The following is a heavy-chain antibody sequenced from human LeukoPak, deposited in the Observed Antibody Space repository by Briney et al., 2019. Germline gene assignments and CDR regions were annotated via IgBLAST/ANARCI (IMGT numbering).Heavy chain of an antibody. CDR3: ARLAGQQLVNWFDP. CDR1: GYTFTSYG. Sequence: GASVKVSCKASGYTFTSYGISWVRQAPGQGLEWMGWISAYNGNTNYAQKLQGRVTMTTDTSTTTAYMELRSLRSDDTAVYYCARLAGQQLVNWFDPWGQGTLVTVSS. CDR2: ISAYNGNT. J-gene: IGHJ5*02. D-gene: IGHD6-13*01. V-gene: IGHV1-18*01.